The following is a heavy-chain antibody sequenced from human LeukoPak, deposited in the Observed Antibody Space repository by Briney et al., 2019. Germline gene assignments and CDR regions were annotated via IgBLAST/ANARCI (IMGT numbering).Heavy chain of an antibody. J-gene: IGHJ6*03. CDR3: ARGRRLRGVTSRPSYYYYCMDV. CDR2: VNPDNDKT. V-gene: IGHV1-8*03. CDR1: GYTFNTFD. D-gene: IGHD3-10*01. Sequence: ASVKLSCKASGYTFNTFDIKWVRQATGQGPEWMGWVNPDNDKTVYAPKFQGRVSISSNNSINTAYMEFSGLKSDDTAVYYCARGRRLRGVTSRPSYYYYCMDVWGGGTTVTVSS.